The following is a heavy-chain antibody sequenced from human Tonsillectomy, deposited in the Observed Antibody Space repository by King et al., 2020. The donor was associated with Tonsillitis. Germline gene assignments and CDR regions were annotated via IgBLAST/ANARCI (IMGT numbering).Heavy chain of an antibody. CDR3: ARDREFDFWSGVIDYYYYGMDV. CDR2: INPSGGST. CDR1: GYTFTSHY. D-gene: IGHD3-3*01. Sequence: VQLVQSGAEVKKPGASVKVTCKASGYTFTSHYMHWVRQAPGQGLEWMGVINPSGGSTSYAQKFQGRVTMTRDTSTSTVYMELSSLRSEDTAVYYCARDREFDFWSGVIDYYYYGMDVWGQGTTVTVSS. J-gene: IGHJ6*02. V-gene: IGHV1-46*01.